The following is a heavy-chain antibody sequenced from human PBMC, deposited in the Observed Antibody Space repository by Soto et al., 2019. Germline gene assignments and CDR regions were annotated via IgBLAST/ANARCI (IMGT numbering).Heavy chain of an antibody. D-gene: IGHD3-16*01. CDR2: IYHSGYT. CDR3: AKSNDYVCGSDS. CDR1: GGSISSNNW. V-gene: IGHV4-4*02. J-gene: IGHJ4*02. Sequence: QVQLQESGPGLVKPSGTLSLTCAVSGGSISSNNWWTWVRQSPGKGLEWIGEIYHSGYTKYNPSLKSRLTISVDKSKNEFSLKLSAVTATDTAVYYCAKSNDYVCGSDSWGQGTLVTVSS.